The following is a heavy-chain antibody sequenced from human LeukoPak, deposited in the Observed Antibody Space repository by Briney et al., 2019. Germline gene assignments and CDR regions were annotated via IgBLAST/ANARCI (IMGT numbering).Heavy chain of an antibody. CDR3: ARCASGGSCYFEN. J-gene: IGHJ4*02. D-gene: IGHD2-15*01. V-gene: IGHV3-30*04. Sequence: GGSLRLSCAASGFTFSSSALHWVRQAAGKGLEWVAVTSYDGSSKFYADSVKGRFTISRDNSKNTLFLQIDSLRVEDTAIYHCARCASGGSCYFENWGQGTLVTVSS. CDR2: TSYDGSSK. CDR1: GFTFSSSA.